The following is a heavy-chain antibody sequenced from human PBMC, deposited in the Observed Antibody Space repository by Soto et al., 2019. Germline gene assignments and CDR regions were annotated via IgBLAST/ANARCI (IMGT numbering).Heavy chain of an antibody. J-gene: IGHJ4*02. CDR3: ARAYYYGSGPWY. Sequence: QVQLVQSGAEVKKPGASVKVSCKASGYTFTSYGISWVRQAPGQGLEWMGWISAYNGKTNYAQKVQGRVTMTTDTSTSTAYMALRSLRSDETTVYSCARAYYYGSGPWYWGQGNLVTVSS. CDR2: ISAYNGKT. D-gene: IGHD3-10*01. V-gene: IGHV1-18*01. CDR1: GYTFTSYG.